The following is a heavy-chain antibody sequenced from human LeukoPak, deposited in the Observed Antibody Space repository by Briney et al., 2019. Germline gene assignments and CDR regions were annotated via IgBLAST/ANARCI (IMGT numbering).Heavy chain of an antibody. J-gene: IGHJ3*02. D-gene: IGHD3-16*02. CDR1: GFTFSSYA. CDR3: ARDGAHIVLDAFDI. Sequence: GRSLRLSCAASGFTFSSYAMHWVRQAPGKGLEWVAVISYDGSDKYYADSVKGRFTISRDNSKNTLYLQMNSLRDEDTAVYCCARDGAHIVLDAFDIWGQGTMVTVSS. CDR2: ISYDGSDK. V-gene: IGHV3-30-3*01.